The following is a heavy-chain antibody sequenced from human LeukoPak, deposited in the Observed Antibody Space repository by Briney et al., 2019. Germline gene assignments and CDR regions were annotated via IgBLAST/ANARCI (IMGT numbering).Heavy chain of an antibody. CDR2: ISYDGSNK. CDR1: GFTFSSYA. J-gene: IGHJ6*02. V-gene: IGHV3-30*03. CDR3: ARGPGRYTSGLLYYYGMDV. Sequence: GGSLRLSCAASGFTFSSYAMSWVRQAPGKGLEWVAVISYDGSNKYYADSVKGRFTISRDDSENTVYLQMNSLRAEDTAVYYCARGPGRYTSGLLYYYGMDVWGQGTTVTVS. D-gene: IGHD6-19*01.